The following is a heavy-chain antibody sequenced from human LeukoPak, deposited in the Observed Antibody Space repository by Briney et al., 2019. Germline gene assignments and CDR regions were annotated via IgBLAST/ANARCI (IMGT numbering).Heavy chain of an antibody. Sequence: ASVKVSCKASGYTFTGYYMHWVRQAPGQGLEWMGWINPNSGGTNYAQKFQGRVTMTRDTSISTAYMELSRLRSDDTAVYYCVRSYSSTAELDYWGQGTLVTVSS. CDR2: INPNSGGT. CDR1: GYTFTGYY. J-gene: IGHJ4*02. CDR3: VRSYSSTAELDY. V-gene: IGHV1-2*02. D-gene: IGHD6-13*01.